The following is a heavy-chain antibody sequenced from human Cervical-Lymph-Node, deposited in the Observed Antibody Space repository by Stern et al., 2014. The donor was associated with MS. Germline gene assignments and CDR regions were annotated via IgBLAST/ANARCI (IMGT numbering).Heavy chain of an antibody. J-gene: IGHJ4*02. Sequence: QVQLVQSGAEVKKPGSSVKVSCRASGDTFSNVDIGWVRQAPGQGPEWLGGITPPFGTANDPQKFQCRVTFSEDESTRTTYMELSSLASTDAAIYYCARHQGGVAAYWGQGTLVTVSS. D-gene: IGHD6-13*01. V-gene: IGHV1-69*12. CDR1: GDTFSNVD. CDR2: ITPPFGTA. CDR3: ARHQGGVAAY.